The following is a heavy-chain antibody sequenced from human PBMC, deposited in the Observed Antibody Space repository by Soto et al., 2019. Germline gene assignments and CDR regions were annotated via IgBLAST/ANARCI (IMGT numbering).Heavy chain of an antibody. CDR2: IWHAGNYK. CDR3: ARDRAAAGKGGQYLDY. J-gene: IGHJ4*02. CDR1: GFTFGNYG. V-gene: IGHV3-33*01. D-gene: IGHD6-13*01. Sequence: QVQRVESGGGVVQPGTSLRLACDASGFTFGNYGMHWVRQAPGKGLEWVAVIWHAGNYKYSEDSVKGRLTISRDNSKNTLFLQMKSLTAEDTAVYYCARDRAAAGKGGQYLDYWGQGTLVTVSS.